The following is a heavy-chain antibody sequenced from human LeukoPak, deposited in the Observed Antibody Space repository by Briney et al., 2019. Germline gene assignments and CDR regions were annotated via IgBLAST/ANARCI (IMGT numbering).Heavy chain of an antibody. Sequence: GGSLRLSCAASGFTFDDYAMHWVRHAPGKGLEWVSLISWDGGSTYYADSVKGRFTISRDNSKNSLYLQMNSLRDEDTALYYCAKDLYSRYYGSGSYYSGYYFDYWGQGTLVTVSS. CDR2: ISWDGGST. J-gene: IGHJ4*02. D-gene: IGHD3-10*01. CDR1: GFTFDDYA. CDR3: AKDLYSRYYGSGSYYSGYYFDY. V-gene: IGHV3-43D*03.